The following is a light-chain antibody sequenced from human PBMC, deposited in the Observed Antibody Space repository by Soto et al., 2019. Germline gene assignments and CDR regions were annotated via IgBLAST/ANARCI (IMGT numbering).Light chain of an antibody. CDR3: QQYGSSAT. CDR1: QSVTSDY. CDR2: GAS. Sequence: EIVLTQSPDTLSLSPGERATLSCRASQSVTSDYLAWYQQKAGQAPRLLIYGASSRATGIPDRFCGSGSGTDFSLTISRLEPEDSAFYYCQQYGSSATFGGGTKVE. J-gene: IGKJ4*01. V-gene: IGKV3-20*01.